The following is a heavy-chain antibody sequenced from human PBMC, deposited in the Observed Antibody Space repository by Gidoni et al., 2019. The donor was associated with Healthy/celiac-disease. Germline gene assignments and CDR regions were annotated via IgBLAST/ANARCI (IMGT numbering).Heavy chain of an antibody. V-gene: IGHV1-46*01. Sequence: QVQLVQSGAEVKKPGASVKVSCKASGYTFTSYYMHWVRQAPGQGLEWMGIINPSSGRTSYAQKFQGRVTMTRDTSTSTVYMELSSLRSEDTAVYYCARDASGDYYDSSGPLYWGQGTLVTVSS. D-gene: IGHD3-22*01. CDR1: GYTFTSYY. CDR2: INPSSGRT. J-gene: IGHJ4*02. CDR3: ARDASGDYYDSSGPLY.